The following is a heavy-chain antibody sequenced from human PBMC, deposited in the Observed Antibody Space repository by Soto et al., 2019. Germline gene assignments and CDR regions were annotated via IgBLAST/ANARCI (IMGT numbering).Heavy chain of an antibody. CDR3: ARGGGSGGSRLDY. V-gene: IGHV4-4*07. J-gene: IGHJ4*02. CDR2: IFSSGST. Sequence: SETLSLTRNVSGGFISSYYWSWIRQSAGQRLEWIGRIFSSGSTNYNPSLKSRVAMSVDTSTRQLSLKVTSVTAADTAVYYCARGGGSGGSRLDYWGQGILVTVSS. D-gene: IGHD2-15*01. CDR1: GGFISSYY.